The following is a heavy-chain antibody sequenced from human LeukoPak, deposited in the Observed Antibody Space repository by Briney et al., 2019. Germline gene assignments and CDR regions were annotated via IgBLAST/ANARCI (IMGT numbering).Heavy chain of an antibody. CDR3: AKGGARLLPPFDY. D-gene: IGHD3-22*01. J-gene: IGHJ4*02. V-gene: IGHV3-23*01. CDR1: GFTFSSYA. CDR2: ISGSGGST. Sequence: GGSLRLSCAASGFTFSSYAMSWVRQAPGKGLEWVPAISGSGGSTYYADSVKGRSTISRDNSKNTLYLQMNSLRAEDTAVYYCAKGGARLLPPFDYWGQGTLVTVSS.